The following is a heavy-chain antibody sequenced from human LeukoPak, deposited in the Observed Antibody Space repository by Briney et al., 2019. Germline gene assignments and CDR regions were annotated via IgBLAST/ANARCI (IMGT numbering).Heavy chain of an antibody. CDR1: GYTFTGYY. CDR2: MNPNSGNT. CDR3: ARAMVRGVIISY. Sequence: SVKVSCKASGYTFTGYYMHWVRQAPGQGLEWMGWMNPNSGNTGYAQKFQGRVTMTRNTSISTAYMELSSLRSEDTAVYYCARAMVRGVIISYWGQGTLVTVSS. D-gene: IGHD3-10*01. V-gene: IGHV1-8*02. J-gene: IGHJ4*02.